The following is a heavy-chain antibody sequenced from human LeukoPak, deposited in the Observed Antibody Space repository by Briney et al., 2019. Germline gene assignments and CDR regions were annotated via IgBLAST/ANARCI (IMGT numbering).Heavy chain of an antibody. D-gene: IGHD3-22*01. V-gene: IGHV1-18*01. CDR2: ISAYNGNT. J-gene: IGHJ4*02. Sequence: GASVKVSCKASGYTFTSYGISWVRQAPGQGLEWMGWISAYNGNTNYAQKLQGRVTMTTDTSTSTAYMELRSLRSDDTAVYYCARDDLGYDSSGYPERFDYWGQGTLVTVSS. CDR1: GYTFTSYG. CDR3: ARDDLGYDSSGYPERFDY.